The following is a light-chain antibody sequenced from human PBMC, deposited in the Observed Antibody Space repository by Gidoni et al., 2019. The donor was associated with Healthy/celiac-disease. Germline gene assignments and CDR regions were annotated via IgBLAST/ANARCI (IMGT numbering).Light chain of an antibody. CDR2: RNN. J-gene: IGLJ3*02. Sequence: QAGLTQPPSVSKGLRQTATLTCTGNSNNVVNQGAAWLQQHQGHPPKLLSYRNNNRPSGISERLSASRSGNTASLTITGLQPEDEADYYCSAWDSSLSAPVFGGGTKLTVL. CDR3: SAWDSSLSAPV. CDR1: SNNVVNQG. V-gene: IGLV10-54*01.